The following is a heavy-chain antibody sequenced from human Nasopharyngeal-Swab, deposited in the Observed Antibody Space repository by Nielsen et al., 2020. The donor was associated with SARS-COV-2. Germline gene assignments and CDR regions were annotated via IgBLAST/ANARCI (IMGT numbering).Heavy chain of an antibody. CDR3: ARVIAWFDP. V-gene: IGHV4-4*02. CDR2: IYHSGST. Sequence: WIRQPPGKGLGWIGEIYHSGSTNYNPSLKSRINISLDKSKNQFSLKLRSVTAADTAVYYCARVIAWFDPWGQGTLVTVSS. J-gene: IGHJ5*02. D-gene: IGHD2-15*01.